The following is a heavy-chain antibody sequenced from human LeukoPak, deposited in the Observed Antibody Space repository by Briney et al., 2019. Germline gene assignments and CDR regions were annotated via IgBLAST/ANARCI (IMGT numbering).Heavy chain of an antibody. CDR2: ISSSSSTI. J-gene: IGHJ6*03. D-gene: IGHD3-16*01. V-gene: IGHV3-48*01. CDR1: GFTFSSYS. CDR3: AREEGTFLGTRYYNYMDV. Sequence: GGSLRLSCAASGFTFSSYSMNWVRQAPGKGLEWVSYISSSSSTIYYADSVKGRFTISRDNAKNSLYLQMNSLRAEDTAVYYCAREEGTFLGTRYYNYMDVWGKGTTVTVSS.